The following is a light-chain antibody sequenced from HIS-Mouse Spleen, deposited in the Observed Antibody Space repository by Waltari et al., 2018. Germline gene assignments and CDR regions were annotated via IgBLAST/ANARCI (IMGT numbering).Light chain of an antibody. CDR2: QDS. CDR3: QAWDSSTDVV. J-gene: IGLJ2*01. Sequence: SYELTQPPSVSVSPGQTASITCSGDQLGDKYACWYQQKPGQSPVLVIYQDSKRPSGIPERFSGSNSGKTATLTISGTQAMDEADYYCQAWDSSTDVVFGGGTKLTVL. V-gene: IGLV3-1*01. CDR1: QLGDKY.